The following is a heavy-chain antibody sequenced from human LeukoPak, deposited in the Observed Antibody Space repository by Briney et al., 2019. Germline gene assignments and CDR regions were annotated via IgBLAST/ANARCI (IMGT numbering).Heavy chain of an antibody. CDR3: ARDQGAQ. Sequence: PGRSLRLSCAASGFTFTSNAMHWVRQAPGKLEWVASISYDGANKYYADSVKGRFTISRDNSKNTLYLQMNSLRHDDTAIYYCARDQGAQWGRGTLVTVSS. J-gene: IGHJ4*02. CDR2: ISYDGANK. V-gene: IGHV3-30-3*01. CDR1: GFTFTSNA. D-gene: IGHD3-16*01.